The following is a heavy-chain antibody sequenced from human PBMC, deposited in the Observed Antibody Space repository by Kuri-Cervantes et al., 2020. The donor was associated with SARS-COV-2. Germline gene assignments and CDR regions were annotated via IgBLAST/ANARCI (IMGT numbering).Heavy chain of an antibody. CDR3: ARGAANYYMDV. J-gene: IGHJ6*03. D-gene: IGHD3-16*01. V-gene: IGHV3-33*02. CDR2: IWYDGKNE. Sequence: GGSLRLSCVASGFTFSNYVIHWVRQAPGKGLEWVAVIWYDGKNEYYAGSAKGRFTISRDNSRNTVLLQMNILRAEDTAIYYCARGAANYYMDVWGTGTTVTVSS. CDR1: GFTFSNYV.